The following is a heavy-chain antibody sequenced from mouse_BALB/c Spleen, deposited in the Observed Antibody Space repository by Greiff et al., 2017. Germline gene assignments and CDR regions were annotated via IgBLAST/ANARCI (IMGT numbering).Heavy chain of an antibody. CDR3: ARAGNSPYYAMDY. J-gene: IGHJ4*01. CDR2: IWAGGST. Sequence: QVQLQQSGPGLVAPSQSLSITCTVSGFSLTSYGVHWVRQPPGKGLEWLGVIWAGGSTNYNSALMSRLSISKDNSKSQVFLKMNSLQTDDTAMYYCARAGNSPYYAMDYWGQGTSVTVSS. D-gene: IGHD2-1*01. V-gene: IGHV2-9*02. CDR1: GFSLTSYG.